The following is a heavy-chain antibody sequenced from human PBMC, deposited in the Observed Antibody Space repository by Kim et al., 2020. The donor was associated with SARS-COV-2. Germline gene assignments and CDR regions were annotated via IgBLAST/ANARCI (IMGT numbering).Heavy chain of an antibody. V-gene: IGHV3-48*02. CDR2: ISSSSI. J-gene: IGHJ3*02. CDR1: GFTLSTYT. Sequence: GGSLRLSCVASGFTLSTYTINWVRQAPGKGLEWVSEISSSSIFYAHSVKGRFSVSRDNAKNSVYLQMNSLRDEDTAIYYCARGTYVFDIWGHGTMVIVSS. CDR3: ARGTYVFDI.